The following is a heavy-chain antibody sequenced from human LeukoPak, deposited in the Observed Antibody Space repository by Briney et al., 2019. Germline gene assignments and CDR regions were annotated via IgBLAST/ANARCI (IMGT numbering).Heavy chain of an antibody. CDR2: MNPNSGNT. CDR3: ASTTAMVFYYSGMDV. D-gene: IGHD5-18*01. Sequence: ASVRVSCKASGYTFTSYDINWVRQATGQGLEWMGGMNPNSGNTGYAQKFQGRVTMTRNTPISTAYMELSSLRSEDTAVYYCASTTAMVFYYSGMDVWGQGTTVTVSS. CDR1: GYTFTSYD. V-gene: IGHV1-8*01. J-gene: IGHJ6*02.